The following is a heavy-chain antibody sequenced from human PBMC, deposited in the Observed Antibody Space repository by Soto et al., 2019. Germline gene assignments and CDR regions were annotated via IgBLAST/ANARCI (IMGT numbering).Heavy chain of an antibody. CDR2: IYYSGST. J-gene: IGHJ6*02. V-gene: IGHV4-39*01. D-gene: IGHD3-22*01. Sequence: PSETLSLTCTVSGGSISSSSYYWGWIRQPPGKGLEWIGSIYYSGSTYYNPSLKSRVTISVDTSKNQFSLKLSSVTAADTAVYYCASGTYYYDSSGYQSRYYYGMDVWGQGTTVTVSS. CDR1: GGSISSSSYY. CDR3: ASGTYYYDSSGYQSRYYYGMDV.